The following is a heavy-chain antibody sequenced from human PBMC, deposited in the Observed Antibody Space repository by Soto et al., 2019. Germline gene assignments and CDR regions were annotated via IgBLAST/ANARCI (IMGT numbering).Heavy chain of an antibody. CDR1: GYIFTTYG. CDR2: ISAYNGYT. V-gene: IGHV1-18*01. J-gene: IGHJ4*02. CDR3: ARVGGGYSYGYFDF. Sequence: ASVKVSCKAAGYIFTTYGITWVRQAPGQGLEWLGWISAYNGYTNYAQKLQGRVSMTTDTSTSTAYMELRSLRSDDTAVYYCARVGGGYSYGYFDFWGQGTLVTVSS. D-gene: IGHD5-18*01.